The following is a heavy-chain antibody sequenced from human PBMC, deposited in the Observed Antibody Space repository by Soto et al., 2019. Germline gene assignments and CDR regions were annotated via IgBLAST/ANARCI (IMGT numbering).Heavy chain of an antibody. CDR2: IYYSGST. CDR1: GGSVSSGSYY. J-gene: IGHJ4*02. V-gene: IGHV4-61*01. D-gene: IGHD6-19*01. Sequence: SETLSLTCTVSGGSVSSGSYYWSWIRQPPGKGLEWIGYIYYSGSTNYNPSLKSRVTISVDTSKNQFSLKLSSVTAADTAVYYCARVGESGWFPHYFDYWGQGTLVTVSS. CDR3: ARVGESGWFPHYFDY.